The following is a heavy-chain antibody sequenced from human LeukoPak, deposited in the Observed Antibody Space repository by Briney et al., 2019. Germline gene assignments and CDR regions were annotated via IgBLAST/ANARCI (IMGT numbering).Heavy chain of an antibody. D-gene: IGHD5-24*01. V-gene: IGHV1-2*02. J-gene: IGHJ4*02. CDR3: ARDLKWLQLPNY. CDR1: GYTFTGYY. Sequence: GASVKVSCKASGYTFTGYYMHWVRQAPGQGLEWMGWINLNSGGTNYAQKFQGRVTMTRDTSISTAYMELSRLRSDDTAVYYCARDLKWLQLPNYWGQGTLVTVSS. CDR2: INLNSGGT.